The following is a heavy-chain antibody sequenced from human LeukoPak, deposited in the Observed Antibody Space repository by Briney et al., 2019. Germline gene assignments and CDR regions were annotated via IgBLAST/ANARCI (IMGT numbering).Heavy chain of an antibody. CDR1: GGSISSSSYY. D-gene: IGHD3-22*01. V-gene: IGHV4-39*07. CDR2: IYYSGST. Sequence: SETLSLTCTVSGGSISSSSYYWGWIRQPPGKGLEWIGSIYYSGSTYYNPSLKSRVTISVDTSKNQFSLKLSSVTAADTAVYYCATGSSRITKIAVVMLDYWGQGTLVTVSS. CDR3: ATGSSRITKIAVVMLDY. J-gene: IGHJ4*02.